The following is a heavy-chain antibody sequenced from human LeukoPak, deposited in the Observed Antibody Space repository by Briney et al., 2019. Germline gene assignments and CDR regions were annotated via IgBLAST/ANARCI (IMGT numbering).Heavy chain of an antibody. D-gene: IGHD3-22*01. CDR2: IYDSGST. Sequence: SETLSLTCTVSGGSINSYYWSWIRQPPGKGLEWIGYIYDSGSTNYNPPLKSRVTISVDTSNNQFSLKLSSVTAADTAVYYCACLTTADAFDIWGQGTMVTVSS. CDR1: GGSINSYY. J-gene: IGHJ3*02. CDR3: ACLTTADAFDI. V-gene: IGHV4-59*01.